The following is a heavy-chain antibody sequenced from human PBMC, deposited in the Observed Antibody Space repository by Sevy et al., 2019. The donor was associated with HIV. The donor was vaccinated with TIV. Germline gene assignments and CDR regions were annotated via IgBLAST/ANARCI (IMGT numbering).Heavy chain of an antibody. D-gene: IGHD3-16*01. CDR2: IDSGGST. V-gene: IGHV3-66*02. CDR1: GFTVSGNY. Sequence: GGSLRLSCEASGFTVSGNYMAWVRLAPGKGLEWVSLIDSGGSTYYADSVKGRFTISRDNSKNTLYLQMDGLRAEDTALYYCARDDEPDYYYFDMDVWGQGTTVTVSS. J-gene: IGHJ6*02. CDR3: ARDDEPDYYYFDMDV.